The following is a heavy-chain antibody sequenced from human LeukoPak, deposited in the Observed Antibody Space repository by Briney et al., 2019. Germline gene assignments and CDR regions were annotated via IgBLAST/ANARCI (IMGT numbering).Heavy chain of an antibody. Sequence: ASVKVSCKASGGTFSSYAISWVRQAPGQGLEWMGGIIPIFGTANYAQKFQGRVTITADESTSTAYMELSSLRSEDTAVYYCARHIAAAGHDAFDIWGQGTMVTVSS. CDR3: ARHIAAAGHDAFDI. CDR2: IIPIFGTA. D-gene: IGHD6-13*01. J-gene: IGHJ3*02. CDR1: GGTFSSYA. V-gene: IGHV1-69*13.